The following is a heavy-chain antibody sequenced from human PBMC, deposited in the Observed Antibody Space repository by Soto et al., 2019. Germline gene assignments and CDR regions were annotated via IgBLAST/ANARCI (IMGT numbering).Heavy chain of an antibody. CDR1: GGSFSCDNW. J-gene: IGHJ5*02. CDR3: ARHGDYSLGS. V-gene: IGHV4-4*02. D-gene: IGHD4-17*01. CDR2: VYRSGST. Sequence: QVQLQESGPGLVKPSGTLSLTCAVSGGSFSCDNWWNWVRQSPGQGLEWIGEVYRSGSTNYDPSLKSRVTISIDMSKNQCSLTLTSVTAADTAMYYCARHGDYSLGSWGQGTLVTVSS.